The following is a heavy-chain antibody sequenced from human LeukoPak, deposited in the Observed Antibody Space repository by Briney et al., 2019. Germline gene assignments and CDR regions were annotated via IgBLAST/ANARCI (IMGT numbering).Heavy chain of an antibody. Sequence: SETLSLTCTVSGGSISSSSYYWGWIRQPPGKGLEWIGSIYYSGSTNYNPSLKSRVTISVDTSKNQFSLKLSSVTAADTAVYYCARVLVGARSLYFDYWGQGTLVTVSS. CDR2: IYYSGST. CDR1: GGSISSSSYY. J-gene: IGHJ4*02. CDR3: ARVLVGARSLYFDY. V-gene: IGHV4-39*07. D-gene: IGHD1-26*01.